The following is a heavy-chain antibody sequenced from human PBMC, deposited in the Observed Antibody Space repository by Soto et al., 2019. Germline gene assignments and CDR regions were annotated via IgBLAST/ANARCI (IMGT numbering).Heavy chain of an antibody. CDR3: ARIPEYCTNGVCYFDY. Sequence: SETLALACAVSCYSISSGYYWGWIRQPPGKGLEWIGSIYHSGSTYYNPSLKSRVTISVDTSRNQFSLKLSSVTAADTAVYYCARIPEYCTNGVCYFDYWGQGTLVTVSS. V-gene: IGHV4-38-2*01. J-gene: IGHJ4*02. D-gene: IGHD2-8*01. CDR2: IYHSGST. CDR1: CYSISSGYY.